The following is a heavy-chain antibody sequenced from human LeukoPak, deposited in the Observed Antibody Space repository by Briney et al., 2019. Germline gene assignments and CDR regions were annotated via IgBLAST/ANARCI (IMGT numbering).Heavy chain of an antibody. CDR3: AATIAVAGAFDY. Sequence: SETLSLTCTVSGGSISSCCWSWIRQPAGKGLEWIGRIYTSGSTNYNPSLKSRVTMSVDTSKNQFSLKLSSVTAADTAVYYCAATIAVAGAFDYWGQGTLVTVSS. D-gene: IGHD6-19*01. J-gene: IGHJ4*02. CDR2: IYTSGST. CDR1: GGSISSCC. V-gene: IGHV4-4*07.